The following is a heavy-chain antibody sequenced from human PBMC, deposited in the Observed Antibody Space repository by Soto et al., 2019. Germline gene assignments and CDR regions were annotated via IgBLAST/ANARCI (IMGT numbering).Heavy chain of an antibody. CDR1: GFTFSSYG. V-gene: IGHV3-33*01. J-gene: IGHJ6*02. D-gene: IGHD6-13*01. Sequence: HPGGSLRLSCAASGFTFSSYGMHWVRQAPGKGLEWVAVIWYDGSNKYYADSVKGRFTISRDNSKNTLYLQMNSLRAEDTAVYYCARDGAAAGNDYCYYRMDVCCPGTTVTDSS. CDR3: ARDGAAAGNDYCYYRMDV. CDR2: IWYDGSNK.